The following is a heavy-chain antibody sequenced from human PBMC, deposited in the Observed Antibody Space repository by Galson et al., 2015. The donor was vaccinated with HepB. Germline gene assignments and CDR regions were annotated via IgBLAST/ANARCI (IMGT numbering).Heavy chain of an antibody. CDR2: ISASGGST. Sequence: SLRLSCAASGFTFSSYAMNWVRQAPGKGLEWVSAISASGGSTYYADSVKGRFSISRDNSKDTLYLQVNSLRADDAAIYYCARALSGATITFDYWGQGTLVTVSS. V-gene: IGHV3-23*01. CDR3: ARALSGATITFDY. CDR1: GFTFSSYA. D-gene: IGHD1-26*01. J-gene: IGHJ4*02.